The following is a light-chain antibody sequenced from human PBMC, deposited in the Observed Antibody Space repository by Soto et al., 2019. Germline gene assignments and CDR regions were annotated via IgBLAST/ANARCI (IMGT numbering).Light chain of an antibody. J-gene: IGLJ1*01. V-gene: IGLV2-23*02. CDR3: CSYAGSSTF. CDR1: SSDVGSYNL. CDR2: EVS. Sequence: QSALTQPASVSGSPGQSITISCTGTSSDVGSYNLVSWYQQHPGKAPKLMIYEVSKRPSGVSNRFSGSKSGNTASLTISGVQAEDEADYYCCSYAGSSTFFGTGTKVTVL.